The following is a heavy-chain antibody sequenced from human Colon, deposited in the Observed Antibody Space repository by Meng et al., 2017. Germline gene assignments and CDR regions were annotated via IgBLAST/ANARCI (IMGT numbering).Heavy chain of an antibody. Sequence: DVHLVEVGGGVVKPGGTLRLSCAVSGFSVSSDFIIWHRKAPGKGLEWVSMIHSSAGTFFADSVKGRFTVSTDNSKNTLYLQMNSLRIEDTAVYHCANRFVWGLGTLVTVSS. CDR2: IHSSAGT. V-gene: IGHV3-66*02. CDR3: ANRFV. D-gene: IGHD3-3*01. J-gene: IGHJ4*02. CDR1: GFSVSSDF.